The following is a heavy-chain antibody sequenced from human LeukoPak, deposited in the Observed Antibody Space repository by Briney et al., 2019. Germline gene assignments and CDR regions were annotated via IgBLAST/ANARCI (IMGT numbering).Heavy chain of an antibody. V-gene: IGHV3-23*01. Sequence: GGSLRLSCAASGFTFSSYAMSWVRQAPGRGLEWVSAISGSGGSTYYADSVKGRFTISRDNSKNTLYLQMNSLRAEDTAVYYCAKDRMGVVAATFWFDPWGQGTLVTVSS. CDR2: ISGSGGST. D-gene: IGHD2-15*01. CDR3: AKDRMGVVAATFWFDP. J-gene: IGHJ5*02. CDR1: GFTFSSYA.